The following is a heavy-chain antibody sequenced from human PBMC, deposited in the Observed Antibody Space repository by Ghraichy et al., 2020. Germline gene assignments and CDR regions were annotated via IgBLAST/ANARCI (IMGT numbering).Heavy chain of an antibody. CDR3: ARGDYYDSSGHYIEAFDI. V-gene: IGHV3-7*01. Sequence: LSLTCAASGFSFSRYWMSWVRQAPGKGLEWVANTRQDGSESYYVDSVKGRFTISRDNAKNSLYLQMNRLRAEDTAVYYCARGDYYDSSGHYIEAFDIWGQGKMVNVSS. D-gene: IGHD3-22*01. CDR2: TRQDGSES. J-gene: IGHJ3*02. CDR1: GFSFSRYW.